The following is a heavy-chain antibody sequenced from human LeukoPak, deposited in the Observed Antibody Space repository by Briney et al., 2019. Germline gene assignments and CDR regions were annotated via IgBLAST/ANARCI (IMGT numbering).Heavy chain of an antibody. Sequence: GGSLRLSCAASGFTVSSYAMSWVRQAPGKGLEWVSAISGSGGSTYYADSVKGRFTISRDNSKNTLYLQMNSLRAEDTAVYYCAKDHYGSGSYYSNWFDPWGQGTLVTVSS. CDR1: GFTVSSYA. V-gene: IGHV3-23*01. J-gene: IGHJ5*02. CDR3: AKDHYGSGSYYSNWFDP. D-gene: IGHD3-10*01. CDR2: ISGSGGST.